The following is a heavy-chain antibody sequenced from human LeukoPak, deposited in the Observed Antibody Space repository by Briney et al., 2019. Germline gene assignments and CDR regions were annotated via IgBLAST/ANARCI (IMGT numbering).Heavy chain of an antibody. Sequence: PSETLSLTCAVYGGSFSGYYWSWIRQPPGKGLEWIGEISHSGSTNYNPSLKSRVTISVDTSKNQFSLKLSSVTAADTAVYYCARGRRPFYGDYVRPTWSRRSRAFDIWGQGTMVTVSS. J-gene: IGHJ3*02. CDR3: ARGRRPFYGDYVRPTWSRRSRAFDI. V-gene: IGHV4-34*01. D-gene: IGHD4-17*01. CDR2: ISHSGST. CDR1: GGSFSGYY.